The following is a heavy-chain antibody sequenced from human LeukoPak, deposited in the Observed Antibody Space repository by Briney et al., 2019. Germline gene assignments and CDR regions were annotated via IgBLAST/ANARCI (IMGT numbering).Heavy chain of an antibody. CDR3: ARVVRDSSGWYHFDY. CDR2: IENSGTT. CDR1: SGSISSYY. Sequence: SETLSLTCTVSSGSISSYYWSWIRQPPGKGLEWIGSIENSGTTNYNPSLTSRVTISVDTSKNQFCLKLSSVTAADTAVYYCARVVRDSSGWYHFDYWGQGTLVTVSS. V-gene: IGHV4-59*01. J-gene: IGHJ4*02. D-gene: IGHD6-19*01.